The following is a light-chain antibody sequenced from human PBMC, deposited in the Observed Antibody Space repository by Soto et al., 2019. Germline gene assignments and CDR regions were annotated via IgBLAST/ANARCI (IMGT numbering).Light chain of an antibody. J-gene: IGKJ5*01. CDR3: QQDGSSPPIT. Sequence: EIVLTQAPGTLSLSPGERATLSCSASQSVSSSYLALYQQKPGQAPRLLIYGASSRATGIPDRFSGSGSGTDFTLTISRLEPSDFAVYYCQQDGSSPPITFGQGTRLEIK. CDR2: GAS. V-gene: IGKV3-20*01. CDR1: QSVSSSY.